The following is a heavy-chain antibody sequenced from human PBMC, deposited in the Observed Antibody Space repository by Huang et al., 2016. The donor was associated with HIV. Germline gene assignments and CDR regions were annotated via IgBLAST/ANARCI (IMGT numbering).Heavy chain of an antibody. J-gene: IGHJ4*02. CDR2: INHSGNT. D-gene: IGHD3-22*01. V-gene: IGHV4-34*02. Sequence: QVQLEQWGAGLLKASETLSLTCAVYGGSFSGYYWNWLRQAPGKGLEWFGEINHSGNTNYNPALKRRVNMSVDTSKSQFSLYLTSLSAADTGTYFCARRYNSRRDYWGRGTLVTVHS. CDR3: ARRYNSRRDY. CDR1: GGSFSGYY.